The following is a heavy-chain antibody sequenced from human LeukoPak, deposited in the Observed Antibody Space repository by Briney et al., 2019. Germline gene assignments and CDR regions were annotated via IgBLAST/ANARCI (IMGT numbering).Heavy chain of an antibody. Sequence: GGSLRLSCAASGFTFSTYWMTWVRQAPGKRPEWVANIKPDGGEKSYVDSVKGRFTISRDNAKNSLYLQMNSLRPEDTAFYYCIKDMGFDLLKDAFHIWGQGTLVTVSS. D-gene: IGHD3-9*01. J-gene: IGHJ3*02. CDR3: IKDMGFDLLKDAFHI. CDR1: GFTFSTYW. V-gene: IGHV3-7*03. CDR2: IKPDGGEK.